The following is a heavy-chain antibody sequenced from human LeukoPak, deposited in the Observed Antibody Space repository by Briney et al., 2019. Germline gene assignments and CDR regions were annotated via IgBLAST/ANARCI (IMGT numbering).Heavy chain of an antibody. CDR3: ARGTHYYDSSGPNDY. V-gene: IGHV7-4-1*02. D-gene: IGHD3-22*01. Sequence: ASVKVSCKASGYTFTSYAMNWVRQAPGQGLEWMGWINTNTGNPTYAQGFTGRFVFSLDTSVSTAYLQISSLKAEDTAVYYWARGTHYYDSSGPNDYWGQGTLVTVSS. CDR1: GYTFTSYA. J-gene: IGHJ4*02. CDR2: INTNTGNP.